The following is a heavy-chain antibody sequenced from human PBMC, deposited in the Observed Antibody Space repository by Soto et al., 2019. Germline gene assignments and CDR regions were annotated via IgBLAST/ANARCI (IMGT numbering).Heavy chain of an antibody. CDR3: ARFWAAAGLYYYYGMDV. J-gene: IGHJ6*02. Sequence: PSVTLSLTCAVSGGSIGSSNWWSWVRQPPGKGLEWIGEIYHSGSTNYNPSLKSRVTISVDKSKNQFSLKLSSVTAADTAVYYCARFWAAAGLYYYYGMDVLVQGTSVT. V-gene: IGHV4-4*02. CDR1: GGSIGSSNW. CDR2: IYHSGST. D-gene: IGHD6-13*01.